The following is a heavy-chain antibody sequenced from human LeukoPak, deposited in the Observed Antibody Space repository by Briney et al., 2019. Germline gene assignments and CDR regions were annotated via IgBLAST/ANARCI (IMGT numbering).Heavy chain of an antibody. CDR2: ISSSGSGDNT. CDR3: AKDCTVGAFLWYFGL. D-gene: IGHD1-26*01. J-gene: IGHJ2*01. CDR1: GVTLGTYA. Sequence: GGSLRLSCAASGVTLGTYAMSWARQAPGKGLEWVSGISSSGSGDNTYYADSVKGRFTISRDSSKNTLFLHMNTLRAEDTAIYYCAKDCTVGAFLWYFGLWGRCTLGTGSS. V-gene: IGHV3-23*01.